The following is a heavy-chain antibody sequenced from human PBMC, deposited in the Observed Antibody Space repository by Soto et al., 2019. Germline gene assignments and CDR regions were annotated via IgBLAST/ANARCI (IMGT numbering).Heavy chain of an antibody. V-gene: IGHV1-69*06. Sequence: SVKVSCKASGGTFSSYAISWVRQAPGQGLEWMGGIIPIFGTANYAQKFQGRVTITADKSTSTAYMELSSLRSEDTAGYYCARVWGLRFLERGMDVWGQGTTVTVSS. CDR1: GGTFSSYA. D-gene: IGHD3-3*01. CDR2: IIPIFGTA. CDR3: ARVWGLRFLERGMDV. J-gene: IGHJ6*02.